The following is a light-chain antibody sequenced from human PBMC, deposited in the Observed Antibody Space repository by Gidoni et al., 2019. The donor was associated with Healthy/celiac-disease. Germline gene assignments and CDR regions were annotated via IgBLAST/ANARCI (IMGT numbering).Light chain of an antibody. CDR1: QSISSY. V-gene: IGKV1-39*01. CDR2: AAS. Sequence: DIQMTQSPSSLSASVGDRVTITCRASQSISSYFTWYQQKPGKAPKLLIYAASSLQSGVPSRFSGSGSGTDFTITISSLQPEDFATYYCQQSYSTLYTFGHXTKVEIK. CDR3: QQSYSTLYT. J-gene: IGKJ3*01.